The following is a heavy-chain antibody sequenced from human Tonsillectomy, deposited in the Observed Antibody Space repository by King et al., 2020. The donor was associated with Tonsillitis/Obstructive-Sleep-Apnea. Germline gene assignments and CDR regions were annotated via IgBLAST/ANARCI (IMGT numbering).Heavy chain of an antibody. Sequence: QLVQSGAEVKKPGASVKVSCKASGYTFTSYGISWVRQAPGQGLEWMGWISAYNGNTNYAQKRQGRVTMTTDTTTSTAYMELRSLRSDDTAVYYCARDRGGYCSGGSCYYYYYYMDVWGKGTTVTVSS. CDR3: ARDRGGYCSGGSCYYYYYYMDV. CDR2: ISAYNGNT. D-gene: IGHD2-15*01. CDR1: GYTFTSYG. J-gene: IGHJ6*03. V-gene: IGHV1-18*01.